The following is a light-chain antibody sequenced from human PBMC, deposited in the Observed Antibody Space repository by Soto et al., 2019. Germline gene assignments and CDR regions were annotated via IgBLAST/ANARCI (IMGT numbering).Light chain of an antibody. Sequence: DIQMTQSPSTLSASVGDRVTITCRASQSISSWLAWYQQKPGKAPKLLIYKASSLESGVPSRFSGSGSGTEFTLTISSLQPDDFAACYCQKSFTFGPGTKVDIK. CDR3: QKSFT. CDR1: QSISSW. CDR2: KAS. J-gene: IGKJ3*01. V-gene: IGKV1-5*03.